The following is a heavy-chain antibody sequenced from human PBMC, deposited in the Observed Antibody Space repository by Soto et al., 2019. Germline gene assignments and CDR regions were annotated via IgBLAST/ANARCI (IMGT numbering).Heavy chain of an antibody. J-gene: IGHJ6*02. Sequence: ASVKVSCKASGYTFTSYGISWVRQAPGQGLEWMGWISAYNGNTNYAQKLQGRVTMTTDTSTSKANMDLRSLRSADTAVYYCARDLLTTVTPAHPYYYYGMDVWGQGTTVTVSS. V-gene: IGHV1-18*01. CDR3: ARDLLTTVTPAHPYYYYGMDV. CDR1: GYTFTSYG. CDR2: ISAYNGNT. D-gene: IGHD4-4*01.